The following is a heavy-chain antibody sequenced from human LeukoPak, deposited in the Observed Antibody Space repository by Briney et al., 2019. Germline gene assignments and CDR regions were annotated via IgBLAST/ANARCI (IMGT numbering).Heavy chain of an antibody. V-gene: IGHV4-39*01. CDR2: IYYSGNT. CDR3: GRGMTRWLQFRPLDY. CDR1: GDSISTSNSY. Sequence: SETLSPTCTVSGDSISTSNSYWGWIRQPPGKGLEWIGSIYYSGNTYYNASLKSRVTISVDTSKNQFSLKLTSVTAADTAVYYCGRGMTRWLQFRPLDYWGQGTLVTVSS. J-gene: IGHJ4*02. D-gene: IGHD5-24*01.